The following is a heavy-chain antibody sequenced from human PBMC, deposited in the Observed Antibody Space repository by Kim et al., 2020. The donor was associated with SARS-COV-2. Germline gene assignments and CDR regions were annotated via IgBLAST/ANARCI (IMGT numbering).Heavy chain of an antibody. J-gene: IGHJ1*01. Sequence: SETLSLTCSVSNASISSYYWNWIRQPPGKGLEWIGYIYHSGGTSYNPSLKSRATISVDTSKNQFSLTLRSVTAAETVVYDCAKDELSLGYFDSWGQGALVTVSS. D-gene: IGHD3-9*01. CDR3: AKDELSLGYFDS. CDR1: NASISSYY. V-gene: IGHV4-59*13. CDR2: IYHSGGT.